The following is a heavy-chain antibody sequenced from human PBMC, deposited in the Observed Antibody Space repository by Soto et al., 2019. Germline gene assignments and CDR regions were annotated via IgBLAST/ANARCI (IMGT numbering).Heavy chain of an antibody. CDR2: IHYSGSI. V-gene: IGHV4-30-4*08. CDR1: GGSISYEYYH. J-gene: IGHJ6*02. Sequence: QVQLQQSGPGLVKPSQTLSLTCTVSGGSISYEYYHWTWIRQSPGKGLEWIGYIHYSGSIIYNPSFKSRVTISVTTSENQFSLQLRSVTAADTAVYFCAREDDGGDRDYYGLDVWGQGTTVTVSS. CDR3: AREDDGGDRDYYGLDV. D-gene: IGHD2-21*02.